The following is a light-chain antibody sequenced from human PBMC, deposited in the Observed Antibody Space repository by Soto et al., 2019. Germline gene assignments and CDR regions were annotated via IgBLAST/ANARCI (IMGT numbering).Light chain of an antibody. CDR1: QSVSSN. CDR3: QQDNNWPPWT. V-gene: IGKV3-15*01. Sequence: ERVITQYPATLSVSPGERATLSCRASQSVSSNLAWYQQKPGQAPRLLISGASTRATGIPARFSGSGSGTEFTLTISSLQSEDFAVYYCQQDNNWPPWTFGQGTKVDIK. CDR2: GAS. J-gene: IGKJ1*01.